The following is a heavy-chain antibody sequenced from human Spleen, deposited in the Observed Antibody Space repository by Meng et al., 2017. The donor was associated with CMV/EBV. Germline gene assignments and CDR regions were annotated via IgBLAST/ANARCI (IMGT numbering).Heavy chain of an antibody. CDR3: ARAMGRVGYCSSTSCYYYGMDV. D-gene: IGHD2-2*01. J-gene: IGHJ6*02. CDR2: IIPVFHTA. V-gene: IGHV1-69*05. CDR1: GGTFSSYV. Sequence: SVKVSCKASGGTFSSYVISWVRQAPGQGLEWMGGIIPVFHTANYAQKFQGRVTITTDESTSTAYMELSSLRSEDTAVYYCARAMGRVGYCSSTSCYYYGMDVWGQGTTVTVSS.